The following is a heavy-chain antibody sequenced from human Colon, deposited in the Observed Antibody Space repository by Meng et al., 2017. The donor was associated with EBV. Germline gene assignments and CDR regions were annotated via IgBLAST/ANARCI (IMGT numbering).Heavy chain of an antibody. D-gene: IGHD5-24*01. J-gene: IGHJ4*02. CDR2: VNPSGST. CDR1: GASFSGYY. CDR3: ARVGGLDGYRLGGDD. V-gene: IGHV4-34*01. Sequence: QVQVQQWGAGLLKPLETLSLTCGVYGASFSGYYWSWIRQPPGKGLEWIGEVNPSGSTNYSPSLKSRVTISVDTSKNQFSLRLNSVTAADTAVYYCARVGGLDGYRLGGDDWGQGALGTVVS.